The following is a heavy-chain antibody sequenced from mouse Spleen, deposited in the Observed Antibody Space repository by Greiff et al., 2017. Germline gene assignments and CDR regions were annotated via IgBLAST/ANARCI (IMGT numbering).Heavy chain of an antibody. CDR1: GFTFSSYG. V-gene: IGHV5-6*01. D-gene: IGHD2-3*01. CDR3: ARQWDGYYIFDY. J-gene: IGHJ2*01. Sequence: EVNVVESGGDLVKPGGSLKLSCAASGFTFSSYGMSWVRQTPDKRLEWVATISSGGSYTYYPDSVKGRFTISRDNAKNTLYLQMSSLKSEDTAMYYCARQWDGYYIFDYWGQGTTLTVSS. CDR2: ISSGGSYT.